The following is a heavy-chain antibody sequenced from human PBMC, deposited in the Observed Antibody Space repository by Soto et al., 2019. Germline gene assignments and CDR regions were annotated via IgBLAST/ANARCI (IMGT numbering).Heavy chain of an antibody. CDR2: IYYSGST. CDR1: GGSISSYY. Sequence: QVQLQESGPGLVKPSETLSLTCTVSGGSISSYYWSWIRQPPGKGLEWIGYIYYSGSTNYNPSLKSRVTISVDTSKNQFSLKLSSVTAADPAVYYCARRSTMVRGVIPDWYFDLWGRGTLVTVSS. CDR3: ARRSTMVRGVIPDWYFDL. J-gene: IGHJ2*01. V-gene: IGHV4-59*08. D-gene: IGHD3-10*01.